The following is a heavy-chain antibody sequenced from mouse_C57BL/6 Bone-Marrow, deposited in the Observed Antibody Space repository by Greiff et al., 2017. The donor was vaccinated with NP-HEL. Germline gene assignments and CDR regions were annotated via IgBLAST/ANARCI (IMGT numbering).Heavy chain of an antibody. CDR2: SRNKANDYTT. J-gene: IGHJ2*01. CDR1: GFTFSDFY. D-gene: IGHD2-14*01. CDR3: ARDGGLGFDY. Sequence: EVKLMESGGGLVQSGRSLRLSCATSGFTFSDFYMEWVRQAPGKGLEWIAASRNKANDYTTEYSASVKGRFIVSRDTSQSILYLQMNALRAEDTAIYYCARDGGLGFDYWGQGTTLTVSS. V-gene: IGHV7-1*01.